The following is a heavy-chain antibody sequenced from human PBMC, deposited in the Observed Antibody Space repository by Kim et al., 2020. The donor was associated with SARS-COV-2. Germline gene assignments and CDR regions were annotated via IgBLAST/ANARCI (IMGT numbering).Heavy chain of an antibody. CDR3: ARSTGYYGSGSYDDY. CDR1: GGSFSGYY. CDR2: INHSGST. Sequence: SETLSLTCAVYGGSFSGYYWSWIRQPPGKGLEWIGEINHSGSTNYNPSLKSRVTISVDTSKNQFSLKLSSVTAADTAVYYCARSTGYYGSGSYDDYWGQGTLVTVSS. V-gene: IGHV4-34*01. J-gene: IGHJ4*02. D-gene: IGHD3-10*01.